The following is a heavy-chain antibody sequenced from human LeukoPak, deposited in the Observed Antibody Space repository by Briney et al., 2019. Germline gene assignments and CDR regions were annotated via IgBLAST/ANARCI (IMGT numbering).Heavy chain of an antibody. V-gene: IGHV1-69*04. Sequence: SVKLSCKASGDTFISYTISGVRQAPGQGREWMGRIIPILGIANYAQEFQGRVTITADKSTSTAYMELSRLRSEDTAVYYCAREAYYDILAGYPPFVYWGEGTLVTVSS. CDR2: IIPILGIA. CDR1: GDTFISYT. CDR3: AREAYYDILAGYPPFVY. D-gene: IGHD3-9*01. J-gene: IGHJ4*02.